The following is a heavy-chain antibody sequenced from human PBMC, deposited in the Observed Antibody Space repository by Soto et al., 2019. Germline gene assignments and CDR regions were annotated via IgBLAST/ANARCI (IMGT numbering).Heavy chain of an antibody. CDR1: GGTFSSYA. D-gene: IGHD2-21*02. Sequence: QVQLVQSGAEVKKPGSSVKVSCKASGGTFSSYAISWVRQAPGQGLEWMGGIIPIFGTANYEQKFQGRVAITADESTSTAYMELSSLRSEDTAVYYCARAGPYCGGDCYSGYFQHWGQGTLVTVSS. CDR3: ARAGPYCGGDCYSGYFQH. CDR2: IIPIFGTA. J-gene: IGHJ1*01. V-gene: IGHV1-69*12.